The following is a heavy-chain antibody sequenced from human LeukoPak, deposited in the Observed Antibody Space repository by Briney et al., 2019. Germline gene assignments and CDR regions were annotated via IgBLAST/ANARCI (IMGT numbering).Heavy chain of an antibody. D-gene: IGHD3-3*01. CDR2: IIPIFGTA. J-gene: IGHJ4*02. V-gene: IGHV1-69*05. CDR3: AREAGRFWNPTFDY. Sequence: SVKVCCKASGGTFSSYAISWVRQAPGQGLEWMGGIIPIFGTANYAQKFQGRVTITTDESTSTAYMELSSLRSEDTAVYYCAREAGRFWNPTFDYWGQGTLVTVSS. CDR1: GGTFSSYA.